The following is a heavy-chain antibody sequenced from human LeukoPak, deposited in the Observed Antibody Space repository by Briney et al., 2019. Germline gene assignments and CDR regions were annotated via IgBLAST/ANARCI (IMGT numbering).Heavy chain of an antibody. CDR2: ISAYNGNT. CDR3: ARDQYNSYYYDSSGDAFDI. D-gene: IGHD3-22*01. Sequence: ASVKVSCKASGYTFTSYGISWVRQAPGQGLEWMGWISAYNGNTNYAQKLQGRVTMTTDTSTSTAYMELRSLRSDDTAVYYCARDQYNSYYYDSSGDAFDIWGQGTMVTASS. J-gene: IGHJ3*02. V-gene: IGHV1-18*01. CDR1: GYTFTSYG.